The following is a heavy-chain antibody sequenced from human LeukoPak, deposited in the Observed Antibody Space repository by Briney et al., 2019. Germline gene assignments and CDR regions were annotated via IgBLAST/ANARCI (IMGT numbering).Heavy chain of an antibody. Sequence: GGSLRLSCAVSGFTIRSYAMNWVRQAPGKGLEGVSTISASTDSTYYTDSVKGRFTISRDNFRNMLHLEMNSLRAEDTAVYYCAKDYGSGSYYDYWGQGTLVTVSS. CDR2: ISASTDST. D-gene: IGHD3-10*01. CDR3: AKDYGSGSYYDY. CDR1: GFTIRSYA. V-gene: IGHV3-23*01. J-gene: IGHJ4*02.